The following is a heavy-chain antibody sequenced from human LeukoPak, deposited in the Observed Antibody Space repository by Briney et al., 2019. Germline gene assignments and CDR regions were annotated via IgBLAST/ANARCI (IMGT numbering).Heavy chain of an antibody. V-gene: IGHV3-23*01. CDR3: AKAFQLRITMVRGVILDY. Sequence: PGGSLRLSCAASGFTFSSYAMSWVRQAPGKGLEWVSAISGSGGSTYYADSVKGRFTISRDNSKNTLYLQMNSLRAEDTAVYYCAKAFQLRITMVRGVILDYWGQGTLVTVSS. CDR1: GFTFSSYA. CDR2: ISGSGGST. D-gene: IGHD3-10*01. J-gene: IGHJ4*02.